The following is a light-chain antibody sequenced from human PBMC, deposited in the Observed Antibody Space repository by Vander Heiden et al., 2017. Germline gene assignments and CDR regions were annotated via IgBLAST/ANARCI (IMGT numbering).Light chain of an antibody. J-gene: IGKJ2*01. CDR2: TTS. V-gene: IGKV1-39*01. CDR3: QQSDSTLYT. Sequence: DIQMTQSPSSLSASVGDRVTISCRASHNITNFLNWYQHSPGSAPKLLIYTTSNLQSGVPSRFSGSGSGTDFTLTISSLQPEDFVTYYCQQSDSTLYTFGQGTKMEIK. CDR1: HNITNF.